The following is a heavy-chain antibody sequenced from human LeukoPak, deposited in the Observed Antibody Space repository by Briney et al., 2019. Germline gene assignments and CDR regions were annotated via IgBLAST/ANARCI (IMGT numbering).Heavy chain of an antibody. D-gene: IGHD4-23*01. V-gene: IGHV4-59*01. CDR1: GGSISSYY. Sequence: PSETLSLTCTVSGGSISSYYWSWIRQTPGKGLEWNGYIYYSGSTNYNPSLKSRVTISVDTSKNQFSLRLSSVTAADTAVYYCARVRRLVTAMTPYFDHWGQGTQVTVSS. CDR2: IYYSGST. CDR3: ARVRRLVTAMTPYFDH. J-gene: IGHJ4*02.